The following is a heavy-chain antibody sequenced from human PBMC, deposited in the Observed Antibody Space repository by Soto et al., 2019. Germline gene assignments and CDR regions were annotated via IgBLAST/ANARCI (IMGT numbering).Heavy chain of an antibody. CDR2: ISSNGGST. D-gene: IGHD2-15*01. CDR1: GFSFSSYA. CDR3: ARAGCSCGVCYYYMDV. Sequence: EVQLVESGGGLVQPGGSLRLSCAASGFSFSSYAMHWVRQAPGKGLEYILAISSNGGSTYHASSVRGRFTISRDNTNNTLYLQMGSLRAEDMAVYYCARAGCSCGVCYYYMDVWGRGTTVTVSS. J-gene: IGHJ6*03. V-gene: IGHV3-64*01.